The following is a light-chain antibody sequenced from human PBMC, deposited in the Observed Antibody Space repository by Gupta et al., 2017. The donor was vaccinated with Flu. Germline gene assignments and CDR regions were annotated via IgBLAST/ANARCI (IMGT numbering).Light chain of an antibody. J-gene: IGKJ3*01. CDR2: YTI. CDR3: QQRTRWPALFT. CDR1: QSVANY. Sequence: EIVLTQSPATLSLSPGERATLSCRASQSVANYLSWYQQKHGQAPRRLLHYTINRAPGVTARVSGSGGERDVTITISSIEQEEDVAYYCQQRTRWPALFTFGHGTKVDIK. V-gene: IGKV3-11*02.